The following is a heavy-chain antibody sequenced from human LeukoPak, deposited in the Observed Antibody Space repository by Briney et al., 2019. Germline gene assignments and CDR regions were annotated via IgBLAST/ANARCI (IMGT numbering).Heavy chain of an antibody. D-gene: IGHD2-2*01. CDR3: ARAPLLYCSSTSCPPADY. CDR1: GGSFSGYY. Sequence: SETLSLTCAVYGGSFSGYYWSWIRQPPGKGLEWIGEINHSGSTNYNPSLKSRVTISVDTSKNQFSLKLSSVTAADTAVYYRARAPLLYCSSTSCPPADYWGQGTLVTVSS. J-gene: IGHJ4*02. V-gene: IGHV4-34*01. CDR2: INHSGST.